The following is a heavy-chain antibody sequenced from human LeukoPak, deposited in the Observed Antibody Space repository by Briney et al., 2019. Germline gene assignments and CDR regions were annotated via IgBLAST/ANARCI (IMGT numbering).Heavy chain of an antibody. J-gene: IGHJ4*02. CDR2: IKQDGSEK. V-gene: IGHV3-7*01. Sequence: GALRLSCAASGFTFSSYWMSWVRQAPGKGLEWVANIKQDGSEKYYVDSVKGRFTISRDNAKNSLYLQMNSLRAEDTAVYYCARDFGISVYYFDYWGQGTLVTVSS. CDR1: GFTFSSYW. CDR3: ARDFGISVYYFDY. D-gene: IGHD1-20*01.